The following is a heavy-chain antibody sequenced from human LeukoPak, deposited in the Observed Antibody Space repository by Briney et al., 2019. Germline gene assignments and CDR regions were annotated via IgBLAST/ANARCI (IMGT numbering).Heavy chain of an antibody. V-gene: IGHV1-69*01. J-gene: IGHJ5*02. CDR3: AREVITETTLGWFDP. Sequence: GSAVTVSFTSAGGTFITDAIAWIRQPHAEGQEWMGGIIPFIGGPNFAQRFHGRVTITADETTSKVYMELSSLRSEDTAVYYCAREVITETTLGWFDPWGQGTLITVSS. CDR2: IIPFIGGP. D-gene: IGHD1-7*01. CDR1: GGTFITDA.